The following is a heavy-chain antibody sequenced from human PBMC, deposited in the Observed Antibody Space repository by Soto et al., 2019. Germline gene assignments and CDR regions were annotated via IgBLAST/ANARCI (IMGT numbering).Heavy chain of an antibody. CDR2: SKGEGRIT. CDR3: ARAGYDSRVYSSFEY. CDR1: GVTFSNNW. J-gene: IGHJ4*02. Sequence: CYLRLSCAASGVTFSNNWMHWGRQALGRVLVWVSRSKGEGRITHDAEAVKGRFTIFRDNAKNPLYLQLNSLRAQDTPVYYCARAGYDSRVYSSFEYWGQRTLVTVSS. D-gene: IGHD3-22*01. V-gene: IGHV3-74*01.